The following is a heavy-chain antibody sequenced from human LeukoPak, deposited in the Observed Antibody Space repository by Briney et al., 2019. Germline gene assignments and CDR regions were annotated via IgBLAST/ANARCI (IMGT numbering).Heavy chain of an antibody. D-gene: IGHD3-22*01. CDR2: ISGSGGTT. V-gene: IGHV3-23*01. Sequence: PGGSLRLSCVASGFTFSSYAMSWVRQAPGKGPEWVSDISGSGGTTYYAESVKGRFTISRDNSKNTLYLQMNSLRADDTAVYYCATITSMRVVLMSWGQGTLVTVSS. CDR3: ATITSMRVVLMS. J-gene: IGHJ1*01. CDR1: GFTFSSYA.